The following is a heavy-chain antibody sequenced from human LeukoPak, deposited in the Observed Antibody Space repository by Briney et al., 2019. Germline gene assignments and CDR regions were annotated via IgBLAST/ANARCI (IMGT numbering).Heavy chain of an antibody. J-gene: IGHJ4*02. V-gene: IGHV5-10-1*01. D-gene: IGHD6-13*01. CDR3: ARHLSGYSSSVVEDY. Sequence: HGESLKISCKGSGYSFTSYWISCVRQMPGKGLEWMGRIDPSDSYTNYSPSFQGHVTISADKSISTAYLQWSSLKASDTAMYYCARHLSGYSSSVVEDYWGQGTLVTVSS. CDR1: GYSFTSYW. CDR2: IDPSDSYT.